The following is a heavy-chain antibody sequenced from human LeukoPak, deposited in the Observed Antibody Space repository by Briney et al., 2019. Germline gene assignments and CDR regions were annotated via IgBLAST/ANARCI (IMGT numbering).Heavy chain of an antibody. CDR2: INTNTGNP. Sequence: ASVKVSCKASGYTFNTYAMNWVRQAPGQGPEWMGWINTNTGNPTYAQGFTGRFVFSLDTSVSTAYLQISSLKAEDTAVYYCAHDMLRGVKGFDPWGQGTLVTVSS. V-gene: IGHV7-4-1*02. J-gene: IGHJ5*02. CDR3: AHDMLRGVKGFDP. D-gene: IGHD3-10*01. CDR1: GYTFNTYA.